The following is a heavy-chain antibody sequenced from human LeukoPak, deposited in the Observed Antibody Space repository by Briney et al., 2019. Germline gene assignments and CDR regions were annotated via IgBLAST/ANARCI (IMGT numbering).Heavy chain of an antibody. CDR3: AKDGRGYGGSSYYFDY. V-gene: IGHV4-38-2*02. CDR1: GYSISSGYY. D-gene: IGHD5-12*01. CDR2: IYHSGST. Sequence: SETLSLTCTVSGYSISSGYYWGWIRQPPGKGLEWIGSIYHSGSTYYNPSLKSRVTISVDTSKNQFSLKLSSVTAAETAVYYCAKDGRGYGGSSYYFDYWGQGTLVTVSS. J-gene: IGHJ4*02.